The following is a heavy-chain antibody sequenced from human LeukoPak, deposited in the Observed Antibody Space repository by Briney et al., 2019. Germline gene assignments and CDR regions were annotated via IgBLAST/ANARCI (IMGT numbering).Heavy chain of an antibody. D-gene: IGHD6-6*01. CDR2: VYSGGET. J-gene: IGHJ4*02. CDR1: GFTVSSDY. Sequence: GGSLRLSCSASGFTVSSDYITWVRQAPGKGLEWVSVVYSGGETYYAESVKGRFTVSRDNSKNTVYLQMNSLRAEDTAVYFCARGGIAARPSDSWGQGTLVTVSS. V-gene: IGHV3-66*01. CDR3: ARGGIAARPSDS.